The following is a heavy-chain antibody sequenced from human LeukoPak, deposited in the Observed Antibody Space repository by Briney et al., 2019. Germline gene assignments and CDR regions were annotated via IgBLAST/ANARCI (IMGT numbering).Heavy chain of an antibody. CDR2: IYYSGGT. CDR3: ARLGPRVTQIDY. J-gene: IGHJ4*02. V-gene: IGHV4-59*08. D-gene: IGHD4-17*01. CDR1: GGSISSYY. Sequence: PSETLSLTCTVSGGSISSYYWSWIRQPPGKGLEWIGYIYYSGGTNYNPSLKSRVTISVDTSKNQFSLKLSSVTAADTAVYYCARLGPRVTQIDYWGQGTLVTVSS.